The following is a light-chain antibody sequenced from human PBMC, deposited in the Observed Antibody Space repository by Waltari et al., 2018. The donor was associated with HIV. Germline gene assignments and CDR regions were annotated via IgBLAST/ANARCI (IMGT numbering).Light chain of an antibody. Sequence: EIVLTQSPATLSLSPGGRATLSCRASQSISHYLAWYQQIPGQAPRHLIFDASNRATDSPARFSGSGSGKNFTLTISGLESEDFAVYYCQQRFNWPLTFGGGTKVEIK. CDR2: DAS. V-gene: IGKV3-11*01. J-gene: IGKJ4*01. CDR3: QQRFNWPLT. CDR1: QSISHY.